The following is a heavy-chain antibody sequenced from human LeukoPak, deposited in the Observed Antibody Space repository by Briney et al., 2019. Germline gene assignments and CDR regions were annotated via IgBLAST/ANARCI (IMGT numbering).Heavy chain of an antibody. CDR2: IHNSGTT. CDR3: ARRYYNLGSFPFDF. D-gene: IGHD3-10*01. Sequence: SETLSLTYAVSGGPFSGYFWSWIRQSSGKGLEWIGEIHNSGTTNYNPSLNSRVTISEDTSKNQFYLNLSSVTAADTAVYYCARRYYNLGSFPFDFWGQGTLVTVSS. V-gene: IGHV4-34*01. CDR1: GGPFSGYF. J-gene: IGHJ4*02.